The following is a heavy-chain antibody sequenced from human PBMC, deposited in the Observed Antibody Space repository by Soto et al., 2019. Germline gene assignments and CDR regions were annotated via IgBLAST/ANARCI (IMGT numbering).Heavy chain of an antibody. CDR2: LYYGGST. V-gene: IGHV4-59*12. Sequence: SETLSLTCPVSGGSIGSYYWSWIRQPPGKGLEWIGYLYYGGSTNYNPSLESRVTISPDSSNNQFSLKLRSVTAADTAVYYCARGTDDYNGWYFDFWGRGTLVTVSS. CDR1: GGSIGSYY. J-gene: IGHJ2*01. D-gene: IGHD2-8*01. CDR3: ARGTDDYNGWYFDF.